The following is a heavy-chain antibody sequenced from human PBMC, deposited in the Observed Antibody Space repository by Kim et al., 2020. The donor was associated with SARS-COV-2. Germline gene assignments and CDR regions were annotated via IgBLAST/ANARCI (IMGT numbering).Heavy chain of an antibody. V-gene: IGHV3-74*01. J-gene: IGHJ4*02. D-gene: IGHD3-16*01. CDR2: INSDGSSI. Sequence: GGSLRLSCAASGFTFSTYWMHWVRQAPGKGLVWVSRINSDGSSISYADSVKGRFTISRDNAKNTLYLQMNSLRDEDTTVYYCARDGGHRGDYWGQGTLVTVSS. CDR3: ARDGGHRGDY. CDR1: GFTFSTYW.